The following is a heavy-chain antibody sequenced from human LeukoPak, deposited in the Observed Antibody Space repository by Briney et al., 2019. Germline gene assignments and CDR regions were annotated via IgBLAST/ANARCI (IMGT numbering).Heavy chain of an antibody. CDR2: ISYDGSNK. CDR3: ARDRGGGVSFDY. CDR1: GFTFSDYY. V-gene: IGHV3-30-3*01. Sequence: GGSLRLSCAASGFTFSDYYMSWIRQAPGKGLEWVAVISYDGSNKYYADSVKGRFTISRDNSKNTLYLQMNSLRAEDTAVYYCARDRGGGVSFDYWGQGTLVTVSS. D-gene: IGHD3-16*01. J-gene: IGHJ4*02.